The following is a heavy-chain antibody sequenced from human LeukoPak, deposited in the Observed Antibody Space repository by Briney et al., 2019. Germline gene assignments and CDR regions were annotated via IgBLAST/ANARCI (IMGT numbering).Heavy chain of an antibody. CDR3: ARTAMVRGVITSPGDY. Sequence: GGSLRLSCAASAFTFSSYSMNWVRQAPGKGLEWVSSISSSSSYIYYADSVKGRFTISRDNAKNSLYLQMNSLRAEDTAVYYCARTAMVRGVITSPGDYWGQGTLVTVSS. J-gene: IGHJ4*02. V-gene: IGHV3-21*01. D-gene: IGHD3-10*01. CDR2: ISSSSSYI. CDR1: AFTFSSYS.